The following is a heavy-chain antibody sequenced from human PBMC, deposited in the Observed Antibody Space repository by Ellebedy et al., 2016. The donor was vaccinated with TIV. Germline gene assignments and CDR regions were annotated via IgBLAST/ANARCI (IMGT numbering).Heavy chain of an antibody. Sequence: SETLSLTCTVSGVSISNNYWSWIRQPPGKGLEWIGYVSSGGRTNYSPSLQSRVTISVDTSRHQFSLKLKSVTAAVTAVYYCARTFTETLGGLTTHWVLDYWGQGSLVTAS. CDR1: GVSISNNY. J-gene: IGHJ4*02. CDR3: ARTFTETLGGLTTHWVLDY. V-gene: IGHV4-59*01. CDR2: VSSGGRT. D-gene: IGHD4-11*01.